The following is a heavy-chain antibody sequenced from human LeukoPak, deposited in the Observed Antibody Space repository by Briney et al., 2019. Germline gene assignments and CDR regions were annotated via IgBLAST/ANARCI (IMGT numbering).Heavy chain of an antibody. V-gene: IGHV1-69*05. CDR2: IIPIFGTA. D-gene: IGHD2-2*01. J-gene: IGHJ5*02. Sequence: ASVKVSCKASGGTFSSYAISWVRQAPGQGLEWMGGIIPIFGTANYAQKFQGRVTMTRDTSTSTVYMELSSLRSEDTAVYYCARAPAAIRWFDPWGQGTLVTVSS. CDR3: ARAPAAIRWFDP. CDR1: GGTFSSYA.